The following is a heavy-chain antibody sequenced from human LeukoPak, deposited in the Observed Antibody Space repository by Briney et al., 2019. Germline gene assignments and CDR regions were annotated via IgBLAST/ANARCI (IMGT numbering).Heavy chain of an antibody. Sequence: PGGSLRLSCAASGFTFSSYEMNWVRQAPGKGLEWVSYISSSGSTIYYADSVKGRFTISRDNSKNSLYLQMNSLRAEDTAVYYCARDTNYPDYWGQGTLVTVSS. V-gene: IGHV3-48*03. J-gene: IGHJ4*02. CDR1: GFTFSSYE. D-gene: IGHD1-26*01. CDR3: ARDTNYPDY. CDR2: ISSSGSTI.